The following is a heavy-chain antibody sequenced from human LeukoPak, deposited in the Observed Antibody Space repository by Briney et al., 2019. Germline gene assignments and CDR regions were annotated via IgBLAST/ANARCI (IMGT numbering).Heavy chain of an antibody. Sequence: SVKVSCKASGGTFSSYAISWVRQAPGQGLEWMGRIIPILGIANYAQKFQGRVTITADKSTSTAYMELSSLRSEDTAVYYCARAANSSGWYIDYWGQGTLVTVSS. CDR1: GGTFSSYA. J-gene: IGHJ4*02. CDR2: IIPILGIA. CDR3: ARAANSSGWYIDY. D-gene: IGHD6-19*01. V-gene: IGHV1-69*04.